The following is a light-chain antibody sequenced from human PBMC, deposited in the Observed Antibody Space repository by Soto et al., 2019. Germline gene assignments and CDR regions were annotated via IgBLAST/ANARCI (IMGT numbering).Light chain of an antibody. J-gene: IGKJ5*01. CDR2: DAS. Sequence: EIVLTQSPATLSLSPGERATLSCRASQSVSSYLAWYQQKPCQAPRLLIYDASNRATGIPARFSGSGSGTDFTLTISSLEPEDFAVYYCQHRSNWPITFGQGTRLEIK. V-gene: IGKV3-11*01. CDR1: QSVSSY. CDR3: QHRSNWPIT.